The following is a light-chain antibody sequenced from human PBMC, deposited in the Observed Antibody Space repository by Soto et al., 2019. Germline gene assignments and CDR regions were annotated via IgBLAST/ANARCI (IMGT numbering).Light chain of an antibody. CDR1: NIGSKN. CDR3: QVWDSSTV. CDR2: RDS. Sequence: SYELTQPLSVSVALGQTARITCGGNNIGSKNMHWYQQKPGQAPVLVIYRDSNRPSGIPERFSGSNSGNTATLTISRAQAGDEADYYCQVWDSSTVFGGGTQLTVL. V-gene: IGLV3-9*01. J-gene: IGLJ2*01.